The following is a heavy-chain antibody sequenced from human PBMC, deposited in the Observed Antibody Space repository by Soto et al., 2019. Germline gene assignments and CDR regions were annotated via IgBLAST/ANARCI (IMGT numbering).Heavy chain of an antibody. CDR3: ARHKRVLRFLEWSYYFDY. CDR2: ISYDGSNK. Sequence: QVQLVESGGGVVQPGRSLRLSCAASGFTFSSYAIHWVRQAPGKGLEWVALISYDGSNKYYADSVKGRFTISRDNSKNKLYLQMNSLRAGDTAVYYCARHKRVLRFLEWSYYFDYWGQGTLVTVSS. D-gene: IGHD3-3*01. CDR1: GFTFSSYA. J-gene: IGHJ4*02. V-gene: IGHV3-30-3*01.